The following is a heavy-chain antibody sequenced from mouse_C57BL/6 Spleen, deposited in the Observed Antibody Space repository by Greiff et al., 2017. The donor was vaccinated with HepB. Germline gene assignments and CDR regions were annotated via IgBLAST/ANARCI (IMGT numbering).Heavy chain of an antibody. Sequence: FQLQQSGPELVKPGASVKISCKASGYSFTDYNMNWVKQSNGKSLEWIGVINPNYGTTSYNQKFKGKATLTVDQSASTAYMQLNSLTSEDSAVYYCARYGDSNHFFDVWGTGTTVTVSS. CDR2: INPNYGTT. V-gene: IGHV1-39*01. J-gene: IGHJ1*03. CDR1: GYSFTDYN. CDR3: ARYGDSNHFFDV. D-gene: IGHD2-5*01.